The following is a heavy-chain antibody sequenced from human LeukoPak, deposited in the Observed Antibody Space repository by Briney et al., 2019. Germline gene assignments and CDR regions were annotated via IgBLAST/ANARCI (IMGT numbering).Heavy chain of an antibody. CDR2: ISGSGGST. Sequence: HPGGSLRLSCAASGSTFTFYAMSWVRQAPGKGLEWVSVISGSGGSTYYADSVKGRFTISRDNSKNTLYLQMNSLRAEDTAVYYCAKAPFGTAWDWEYWGQGTLVTVSS. D-gene: IGHD1-1*01. J-gene: IGHJ4*02. CDR1: GSTFTFYA. CDR3: AKAPFGTAWDWEY. V-gene: IGHV3-23*01.